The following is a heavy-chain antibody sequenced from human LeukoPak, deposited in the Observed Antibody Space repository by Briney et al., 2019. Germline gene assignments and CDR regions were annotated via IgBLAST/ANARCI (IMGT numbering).Heavy chain of an antibody. J-gene: IGHJ4*02. CDR3: AKSRSAVWSGYNANFDY. CDR1: GFTFSSYA. Sequence: QPGGSLRLSCAASGFTFSSYAMSWVRQAPGKGLEWVSAISGSGGSTYYADSVKGRFTISRDNSKNTLYLQMNSLRAEDTAVYYCAKSRSAVWSGYNANFDYWGQGTLVTVSS. D-gene: IGHD3-3*01. V-gene: IGHV3-23*01. CDR2: ISGSGGST.